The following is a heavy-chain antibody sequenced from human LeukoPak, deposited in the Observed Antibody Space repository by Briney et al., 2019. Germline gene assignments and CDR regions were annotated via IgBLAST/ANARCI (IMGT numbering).Heavy chain of an antibody. J-gene: IGHJ5*02. D-gene: IGHD2-2*01. Sequence: PGGSLRLSCAASGFTFSSYSMNWVRQAPGRGLEWVSSIGSSSTYIYYADSVKGRFTISRDNAKNSLYLQMNSLRAEDTAVYYCARRYCGSPSCVNWLDPWGQGALVTVSS. V-gene: IGHV3-21*01. CDR3: ARRYCGSPSCVNWLDP. CDR1: GFTFSSYS. CDR2: IGSSSTYI.